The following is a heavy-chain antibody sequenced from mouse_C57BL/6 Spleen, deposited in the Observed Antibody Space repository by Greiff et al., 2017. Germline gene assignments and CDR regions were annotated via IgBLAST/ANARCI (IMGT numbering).Heavy chain of an antibody. Sequence: EVKLVESGGDLVKPGGSLKLSCAASGFTFSSYGMSWVRQTPDKRLEWVATISSGGSYTYYPDSVKGRFTISRDNAKNTLYLQMSILKSEDTATYYCASLITTVVATNAMDYWGQGTSVTVSS. J-gene: IGHJ4*01. CDR2: ISSGGSYT. CDR1: GFTFSSYG. V-gene: IGHV5-6*01. CDR3: ASLITTVVATNAMDY. D-gene: IGHD1-1*01.